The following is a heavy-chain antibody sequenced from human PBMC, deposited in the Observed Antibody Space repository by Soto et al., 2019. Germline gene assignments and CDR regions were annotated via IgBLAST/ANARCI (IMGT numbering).Heavy chain of an antibody. V-gene: IGHV4-39*01. CDR3: ARHSGDVRYYFDS. CDR1: GASISSGTYY. D-gene: IGHD7-27*01. CDR2: IYYGGST. J-gene: IGHJ4*02. Sequence: QLQLQESGPGLVKPSETLSLTCTVSGASISSGTYYWGWIRQSPGKGLEWIGSIYYGGSTSYNPSLKSRVPVSVDTSKNQFSLKVSSVTAADTAVYYCARHSGDVRYYFDSWGQGTLGTVSS.